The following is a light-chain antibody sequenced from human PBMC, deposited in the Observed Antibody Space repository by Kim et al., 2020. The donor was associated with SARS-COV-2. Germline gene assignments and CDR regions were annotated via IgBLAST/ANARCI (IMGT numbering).Light chain of an antibody. CDR1: QSVSSN. V-gene: IGKV3-15*01. CDR2: GAS. J-gene: IGKJ2*02. CDR3: QQYNNWPPCT. Sequence: VLTQSPATLSVSPGERATLSCRASQSVSSNLAWYQQKPGQAPRLLIYGASTRATGIPARFSGSGSGTEFTLTISSLQSEDFAVYYCQQYNNWPPCTFGQGTKLEI.